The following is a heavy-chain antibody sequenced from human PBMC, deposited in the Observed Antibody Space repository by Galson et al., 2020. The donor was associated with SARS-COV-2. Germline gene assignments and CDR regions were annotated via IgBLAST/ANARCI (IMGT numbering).Heavy chain of an antibody. V-gene: IGHV4-61*02. Sequence: SETLSLTCTVSGGSISSGSYYWSWIRQPAGKGLEWIGRIYTSGSTNYNPSLKSRVTISVDTSKNQFSLKLSSVTAADTAVYYCARDAPRKARIAAAVGGDWFDPWGQGTLVTVSS. J-gene: IGHJ5*02. CDR1: GGSISSGSYY. D-gene: IGHD6-13*01. CDR2: IYTSGST. CDR3: ARDAPRKARIAAAVGGDWFDP.